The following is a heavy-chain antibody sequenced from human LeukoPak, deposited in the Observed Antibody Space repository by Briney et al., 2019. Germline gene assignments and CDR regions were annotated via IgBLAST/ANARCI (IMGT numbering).Heavy chain of an antibody. D-gene: IGHD1-1*01. V-gene: IGHV5-51*01. Sequence: GESLKISCKGSGYSFTSYWIGWVRQMPGKGLEWMGIIYPGDSDTRYSPSFQGQVTISADKSISTAYLQWSSLKASDTAMYYCAGIYGYNWNDGNDAFDIWGQGTMVTVSS. CDR1: GYSFTSYW. CDR2: IYPGDSDT. CDR3: AGIYGYNWNDGNDAFDI. J-gene: IGHJ3*02.